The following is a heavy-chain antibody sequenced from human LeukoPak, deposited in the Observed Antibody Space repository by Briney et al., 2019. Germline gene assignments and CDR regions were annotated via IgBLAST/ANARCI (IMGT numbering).Heavy chain of an antibody. V-gene: IGHV3-30-3*01. CDR3: ARGWGIAAASAFDV. CDR2: ISYDGSNK. CDR1: GFTFSSYA. Sequence: GGSLRLSCAASGFTFSSYAMHWVRQAPGKGLEWVAVISYDGSNKYYADSVKGRFTISRDNSKNTLYLQMNSLRAEDTAVYHCARGWGIAAASAFDVWGQGTMVTVSS. J-gene: IGHJ3*01. D-gene: IGHD6-13*01.